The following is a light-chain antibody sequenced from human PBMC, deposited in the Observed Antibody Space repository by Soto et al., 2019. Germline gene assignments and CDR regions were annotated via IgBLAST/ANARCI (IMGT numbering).Light chain of an antibody. CDR1: QSVSID. Sequence: EIVLTQSPATLSLSPGERATLSCRASQSVSIDLAWYQQTPGQAPRLLIFGASNRATGIPDRFSGSGSGTDFTLTISRLEPEDFAVYYCQQYGSSPPWTFGQGTKV. V-gene: IGKV3-20*01. J-gene: IGKJ1*01. CDR2: GAS. CDR3: QQYGSSPPWT.